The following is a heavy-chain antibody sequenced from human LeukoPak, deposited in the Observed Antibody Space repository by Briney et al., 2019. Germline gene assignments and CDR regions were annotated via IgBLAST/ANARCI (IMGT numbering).Heavy chain of an antibody. CDR2: ISSSSSYI. CDR3: AREGNWQWLSDSDDY. V-gene: IGHV3-21*01. D-gene: IGHD6-19*01. CDR1: GFTFSTRS. J-gene: IGHJ4*02. Sequence: PWESLRLSCAASGFTFSTRSMNWVRQAPGKGLEWVSSISSSSSYIYYADSVKGRFTISRDNAKNSLYLQMNSLRAEDTAVYYCAREGNWQWLSDSDDYWGQGTLVTVSS.